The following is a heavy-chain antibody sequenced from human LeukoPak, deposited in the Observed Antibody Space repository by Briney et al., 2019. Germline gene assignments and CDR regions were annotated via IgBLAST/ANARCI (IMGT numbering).Heavy chain of an antibody. CDR3: AREPPPPYYYCSGGSCYSH. J-gene: IGHJ4*02. CDR1: GFTFSSYW. D-gene: IGHD2-15*01. CDR2: IKQDGSEK. Sequence: GGSLRLSCAASGFTFSSYWMSWVRQAPGKGLEWVANIKQDGSEKYYVDSVKGRFTISRDNAKNSLYLQMNSLRAEDTAVYYCAREPPPPYYYCSGGSCYSHWGQGTLVTVSS. V-gene: IGHV3-7*01.